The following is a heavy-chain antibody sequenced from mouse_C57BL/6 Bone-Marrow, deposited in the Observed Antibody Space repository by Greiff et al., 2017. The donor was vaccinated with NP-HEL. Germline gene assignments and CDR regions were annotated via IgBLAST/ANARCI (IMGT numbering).Heavy chain of an antibody. J-gene: IGHJ1*03. CDR2: IDPANGNT. CDR3: GDYYGSSYLYFDV. D-gene: IGHD1-1*01. V-gene: IGHV14-3*01. Sequence: VQLQQSVAELVRPGASVKLSCTASGFNIKNTYMHWVKQRPEQGLEWIGRIDPANGNTKYAPKFQGKATITADTSSNTAYLQLSSLTSEDTAIYYCGDYYGSSYLYFDVWGTGTTVTVSS. CDR1: GFNIKNTY.